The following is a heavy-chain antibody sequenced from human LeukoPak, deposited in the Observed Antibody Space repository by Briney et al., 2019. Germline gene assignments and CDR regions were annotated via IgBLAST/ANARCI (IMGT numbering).Heavy chain of an antibody. CDR3: AKSSIAARAYYYGMDV. J-gene: IGHJ6*02. CDR2: ISGSGGST. CDR1: GFTFSSYA. D-gene: IGHD6-6*01. V-gene: IGHV3-23*01. Sequence: GGSLRLSCAASGFTFSSYAMNWVRQAPGKGLEWVSAISGSGGSTYYADSVKGRFTISRDNSKNTLYLQMNSLRAEDTAVYYCAKSSIAARAYYYGMDVWGQGTTVTVSS.